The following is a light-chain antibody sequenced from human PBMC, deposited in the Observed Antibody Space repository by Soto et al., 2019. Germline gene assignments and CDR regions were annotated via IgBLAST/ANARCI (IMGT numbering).Light chain of an antibody. CDR2: RAS. CDR3: QHYDSARWT. Sequence: VSQSVNSNLDCYQQTPGKAPRLLIYRASTRDTGIPARFSGSGSGTEFSLTISRLEPEDFAVYYCQHYDSARWTFGLGTKLDI. CDR1: QSVNSN. J-gene: IGKJ1*01. V-gene: IGKV3-15*01.